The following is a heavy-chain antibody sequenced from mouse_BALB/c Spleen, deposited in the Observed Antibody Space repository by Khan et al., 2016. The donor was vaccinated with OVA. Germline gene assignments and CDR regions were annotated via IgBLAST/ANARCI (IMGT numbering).Heavy chain of an antibody. CDR1: GFTFSSYT. D-gene: IGHD2-4*01. CDR3: ARHELRRIYAMDY. V-gene: IGHV5-12-2*01. CDR2: ISNGGGST. Sequence: EVELVESGGGLVQPGGSLKLSCAASGFTFSSYTMSWVRQTPEKRLEWVAYISNGGGSTYYPDTVKGRFIISRDNAKNTLYLQMSSLKSEDTAMYYCARHELRRIYAMDYWGQGTSVTVSS. J-gene: IGHJ4*01.